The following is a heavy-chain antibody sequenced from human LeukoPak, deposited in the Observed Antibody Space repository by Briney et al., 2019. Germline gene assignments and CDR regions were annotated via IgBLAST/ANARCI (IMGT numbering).Heavy chain of an antibody. CDR3: ARAKVPTVFDY. J-gene: IGHJ4*02. D-gene: IGHD1-26*01. V-gene: IGHV4-59*01. Sequence: SETLSLTCTVSGVSISYYWSWIRPPPGKGLEWIGYIYYSGSTNYNPSLKSRVTISVDTSKNQFSLKLSSVTAADTAVYYCARAKVPTVFDYWGQGTLVTVSS. CDR1: GVSISYY. CDR2: IYYSGST.